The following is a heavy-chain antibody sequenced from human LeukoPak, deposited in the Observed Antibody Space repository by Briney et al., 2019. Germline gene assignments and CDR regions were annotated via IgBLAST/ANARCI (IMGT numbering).Heavy chain of an antibody. CDR1: GFTFSNYW. CDR3: ARDNGVVHGVYYMDV. J-gene: IGHJ6*03. CDR2: IKQDGSEK. Sequence: PGGSLRLSCAASGFTFSNYWMTWVRQAPGKGPEWVADIKQDGSEKLYVNSVGGRFTISRDNAKMSLFLQMNSLRAEDTAVYYCARDNGVVHGVYYMDVWGKGTTVTVS. D-gene: IGHD3-3*01. V-gene: IGHV3-7*01.